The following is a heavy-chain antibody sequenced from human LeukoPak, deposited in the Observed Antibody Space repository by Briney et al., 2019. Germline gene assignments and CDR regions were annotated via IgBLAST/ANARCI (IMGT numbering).Heavy chain of an antibody. Sequence: PSETLSLTCTVPGGSISSYYWSWIRQPPGKGLEWIGYIYYSGSTNYNPSLKSRVTISVDTSKNQFSLKLSSVTAADTAVYCCARERSSWYFAFDIWGQGTMVTVSS. J-gene: IGHJ3*02. CDR3: ARERSSWYFAFDI. D-gene: IGHD6-13*01. CDR1: GGSISSYY. V-gene: IGHV4-59*01. CDR2: IYYSGST.